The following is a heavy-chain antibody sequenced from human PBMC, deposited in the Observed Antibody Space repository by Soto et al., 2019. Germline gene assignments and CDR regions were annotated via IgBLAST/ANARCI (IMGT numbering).Heavy chain of an antibody. CDR1: GCTFTSYG. CDR2: ISAYNGNT. J-gene: IGHJ4*02. Sequence: ASVKVSCKASGCTFTSYGISWVRQAPGQGLEWMGWISAYNGNTNYAQKLQGRVTMTTDTSTSTAYMELRSLRSDDTAVYYCARDNRDFWSGLQYYFDYWGQGTLVTVSS. CDR3: ARDNRDFWSGLQYYFDY. D-gene: IGHD3-3*01. V-gene: IGHV1-18*01.